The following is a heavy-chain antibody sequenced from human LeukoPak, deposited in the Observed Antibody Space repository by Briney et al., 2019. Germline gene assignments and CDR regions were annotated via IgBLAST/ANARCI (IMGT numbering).Heavy chain of an antibody. CDR2: ISGSGGSP. V-gene: IGHV3-23*01. CDR3: AKVSSYLVVVRSAFDI. Sequence: GGSLRLSCAASGFTFRSYAMGWVRQAAGKGLVWVSVISGSGGSPYYADSVKGRFTISRDNSKNTLYLQMNSLRAEDTAVYYCAKVSSYLVVVRSAFDIWGQGTMVSVSS. CDR1: GFTFRSYA. J-gene: IGHJ3*02. D-gene: IGHD3-22*01.